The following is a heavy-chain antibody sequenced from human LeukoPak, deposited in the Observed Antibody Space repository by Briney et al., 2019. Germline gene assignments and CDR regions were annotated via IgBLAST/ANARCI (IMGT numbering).Heavy chain of an antibody. CDR3: ARRGFYGSGSYYNN. D-gene: IGHD3-10*01. J-gene: IGHJ4*02. V-gene: IGHV4-61*02. CDR2: IYTSGST. Sequence: SETLSLTCTVSGGSINSDSYYWSWIRQPAGRGLEWIGRIYTSGSTIYNPSLKSRVTISVDTSKNQFSLKLSSVTAADTAVYYCARRGFYGSGSYYNNWGQGTLVTVSS. CDR1: GGSINSDSYY.